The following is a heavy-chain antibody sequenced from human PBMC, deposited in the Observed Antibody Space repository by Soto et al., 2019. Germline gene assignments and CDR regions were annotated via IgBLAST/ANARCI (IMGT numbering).Heavy chain of an antibody. V-gene: IGHV3-23*01. CDR2: ISGSGGST. J-gene: IGHJ6*02. CDR3: AKDPEGIQLWYAGYYYGMDV. Sequence: PGGSLRLSCAAFGFTFSSYAMSWVRQAPGKGLEWVSAISGSGGSTYYADSVKGRFTISRDNSKNTLYLQMNSLRAEDTAVYYCAKDPEGIQLWYAGYYYGMDVWGQGTTVTVTS. D-gene: IGHD5-18*01. CDR1: GFTFSSYA.